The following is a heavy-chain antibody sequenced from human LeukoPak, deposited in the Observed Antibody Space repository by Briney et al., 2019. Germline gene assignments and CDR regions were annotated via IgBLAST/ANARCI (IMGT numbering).Heavy chain of an antibody. Sequence: SETLSLTCAVYGGSFSGYYWSWIRQPPGKGLEWIGEINHSGSTNYNPSLKSRVTISVDTSKNQFSLKLSSVTAADTAVYYCTRPPARGSSDYWGQGTLVTVSS. D-gene: IGHD3-10*01. CDR3: TRPPARGSSDY. CDR2: INHSGST. CDR1: GGSFSGYY. J-gene: IGHJ4*02. V-gene: IGHV4-34*01.